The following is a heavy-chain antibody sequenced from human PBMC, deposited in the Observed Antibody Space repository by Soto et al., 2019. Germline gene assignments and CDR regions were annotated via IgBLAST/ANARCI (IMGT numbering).Heavy chain of an antibody. D-gene: IGHD6-13*01. Sequence: ASVKVSCKASGYTFTGYYMHWVRQAPGQGLEWMGWINPNSGGTNYAQKFQGRVTMTRDTSISTAYMELSRLRSDDTAVYYCARRPKIAEAGYYYCGMDVWGQGTTVTVYS. CDR3: ARRPKIAEAGYYYCGMDV. CDR1: GYTFTGYY. CDR2: INPNSGGT. J-gene: IGHJ6*02. V-gene: IGHV1-2*02.